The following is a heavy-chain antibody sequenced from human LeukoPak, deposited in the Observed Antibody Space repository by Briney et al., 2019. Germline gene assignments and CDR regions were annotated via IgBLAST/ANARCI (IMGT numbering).Heavy chain of an antibody. J-gene: IGHJ4*02. D-gene: IGHD5-24*01. Sequence: SETLSLTCTVSGGSISSYYWSWIRQPPGKGLEWIGYIYYSGSTNYNPSLKSRVTISVDTSKNQFSLKLSSVTAADTAVYYCARSIGSEMATIFDYWGQGTLVTVSS. CDR3: ARSIGSEMATIFDY. V-gene: IGHV4-59*01. CDR2: IYYSGST. CDR1: GGSISSYY.